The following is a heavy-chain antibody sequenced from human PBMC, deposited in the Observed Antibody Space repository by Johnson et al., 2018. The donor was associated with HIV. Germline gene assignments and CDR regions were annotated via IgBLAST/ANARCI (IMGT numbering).Heavy chain of an antibody. Sequence: QLVESGGGLVKPGRSLRLSCAASGFTFDDYAMHWVRQAPGKGLEWVSGISWNSGSIGYADSVQGRFTISRDNAKNSLYLQMNSLRAEDTALYYCARSGAGAAFDIWGQGTMVTVSS. CDR2: ISWNSGSI. J-gene: IGHJ3*02. CDR1: GFTFDDYA. V-gene: IGHV3-9*01. D-gene: IGHD6-19*01. CDR3: ARSGAGAAFDI.